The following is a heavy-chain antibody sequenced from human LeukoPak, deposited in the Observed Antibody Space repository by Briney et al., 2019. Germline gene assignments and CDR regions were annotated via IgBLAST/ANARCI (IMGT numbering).Heavy chain of an antibody. Sequence: ASVKVSCKASGGTFSSYAISWVRQAPGQGLEWMGGIIPIFGTANYAQKFQGRVTMTEDTSTDTAYMELSSLRSEDTAVYYCATGTLGGYDSSGFDIWGQGTMVTVSS. CDR3: ATGTLGGYDSSGFDI. V-gene: IGHV1-69*06. D-gene: IGHD3-22*01. CDR2: IIPIFGTA. J-gene: IGHJ3*02. CDR1: GGTFSSYA.